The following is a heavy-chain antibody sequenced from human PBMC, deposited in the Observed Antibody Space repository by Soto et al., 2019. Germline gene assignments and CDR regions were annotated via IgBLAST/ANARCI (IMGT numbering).Heavy chain of an antibody. J-gene: IGHJ4*02. CDR1: GGSISTYY. CDR2: INYRGNT. CDR3: ARGDGSYLDFFQY. D-gene: IGHD3-10*01. Sequence: SETLSLTCTVSGGSISTYYWTWIRQPPGKGLEWLGYINYRGNTNYNPSLKSRLTISIDTSKNQFTLKLNSVTAADTAVYYCARGDGSYLDFFQYWGRGTLVIVSS. V-gene: IGHV4-59*01.